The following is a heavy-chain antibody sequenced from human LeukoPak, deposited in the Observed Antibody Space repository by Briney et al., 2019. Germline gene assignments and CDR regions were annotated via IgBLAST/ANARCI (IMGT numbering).Heavy chain of an antibody. D-gene: IGHD3-22*01. CDR3: VRDYYDSSTHYRPVNGHLDY. J-gene: IGHJ4*02. V-gene: IGHV3-21*01. Sequence: GGSLRVSCAASGFTFNTYSMTWVRQAPGKGLEWVSCISSSSSYIYYADSVKGRFTISRDNAKNSLYLQLNSLRAEDTAVYYCVRDYYDSSTHYRPVNGHLDYWGQGTLVTVSS. CDR2: ISSSSSYI. CDR1: GFTFNTYS.